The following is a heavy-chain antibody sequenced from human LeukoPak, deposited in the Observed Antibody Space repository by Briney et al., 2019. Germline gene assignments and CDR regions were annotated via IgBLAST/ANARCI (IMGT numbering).Heavy chain of an antibody. D-gene: IGHD3-10*01. CDR3: ARVLLWFGEYQDAFDI. V-gene: IGHV3-30-3*01. Sequence: PGGSLRLSCAASGFTFSTYPMHWVRQAPGKGLEWVAVISYDGNIKYYADSVKGRFTISRDNSKNTLDLQMNGLRAEDTAVYYCARVLLWFGEYQDAFDIWSQGTMVTVSS. J-gene: IGHJ3*02. CDR1: GFTFSTYP. CDR2: ISYDGNIK.